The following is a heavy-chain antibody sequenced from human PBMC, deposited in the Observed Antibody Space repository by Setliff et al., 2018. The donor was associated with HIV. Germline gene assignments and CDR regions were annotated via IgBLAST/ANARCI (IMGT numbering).Heavy chain of an antibody. CDR3: ARLGYRWGGNDY. CDR2: INHSGST. D-gene: IGHD7-27*01. CDR1: GFTFTSYA. Sequence: PSETLRLSCTVSGFTFTSYAMGWIRQPPGKGLEWIGEINHSGSTNYNPSLKSRVTISVDTSKNQFSLKLSSVTAADTAVYYCARLGYRWGGNDYWGQGTLVTVSS. J-gene: IGHJ4*02. V-gene: IGHV4-34*01.